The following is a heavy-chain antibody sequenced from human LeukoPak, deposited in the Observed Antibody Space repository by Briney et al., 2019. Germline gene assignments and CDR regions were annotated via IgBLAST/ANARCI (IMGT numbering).Heavy chain of an antibody. CDR1: GFTFRNYA. D-gene: IGHD1-14*01. V-gene: IGHV3-23*01. CDR3: AKGSGINHYHWIDP. J-gene: IGHJ5*02. CDR2: ISGGGGST. Sequence: GGSLRLSCAASGFTFRNYAITWVRQAPGKGLEWVSGISGGGGSTYYVDSVKGRFTISRDNSKNTLYLQMDSLRAEDTALYYCAKGSGINHYHWIDPWGQGTLVTVSS.